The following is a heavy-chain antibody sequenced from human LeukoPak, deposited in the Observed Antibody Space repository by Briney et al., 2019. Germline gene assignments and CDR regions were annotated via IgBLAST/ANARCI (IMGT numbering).Heavy chain of an antibody. D-gene: IGHD4-23*01. CDR3: AKDANYGGNSILFDY. CDR1: GFTFSSYG. Sequence: GGSLRLSCAASGFTFSSYGMHWVRQAPGKGLEWVAVISYDGSNKYYADSVEGRFTISRDNSKNTLYLQMNSLRAEDTAVYYCAKDANYGGNSILFDYWGQGTLVTVSS. V-gene: IGHV3-30*18. J-gene: IGHJ4*02. CDR2: ISYDGSNK.